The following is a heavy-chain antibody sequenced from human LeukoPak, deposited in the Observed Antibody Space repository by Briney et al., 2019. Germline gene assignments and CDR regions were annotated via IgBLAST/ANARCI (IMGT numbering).Heavy chain of an antibody. CDR3: AKPPPFEIAVAGPIDY. CDR1: GFSVSNNY. V-gene: IGHV3-53*01. J-gene: IGHJ4*02. Sequence: GGSMRLSCAASGFSVSNNYMSWVRQAPGKGLEWVSVIYSAAGGGTTYYADSVKGRFTISRDNSKNTLYLQMNSLRAEDTAVYYCAKPPPFEIAVAGPIDYWGQGTLVTVSS. CDR2: IYSAAGGGTT. D-gene: IGHD6-19*01.